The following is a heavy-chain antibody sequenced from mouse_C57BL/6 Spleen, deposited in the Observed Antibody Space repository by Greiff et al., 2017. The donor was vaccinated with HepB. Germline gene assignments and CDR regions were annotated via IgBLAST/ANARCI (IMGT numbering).Heavy chain of an antibody. D-gene: IGHD2-3*01. CDR1: GYTFTSYW. V-gene: IGHV1-69*01. CDR2: IDPSDSYT. CDR3: ARYGLLQDY. J-gene: IGHJ2*01. Sequence: VQLQQSGAELVMPGASVKLSCKASGYTFTSYWMHWVKQRPGQGLEWIGEIDPSDSYTNYNQKFKGKSTLTVDKSSRTADMQLSSLTSEDSAVYYCARYGLLQDYWGQGTTLTVSS.